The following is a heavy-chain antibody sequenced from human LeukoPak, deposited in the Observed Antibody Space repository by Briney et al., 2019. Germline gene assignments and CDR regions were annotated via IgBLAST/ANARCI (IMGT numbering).Heavy chain of an antibody. CDR2: ITGSSGST. Sequence: GGSLRLSCAASGFTFSNYDMSWVRQAPGSGLEWVSGITGSSGSTYYADSVKGRFTISRDNSKTTLYLQMNSLRAEDTAVYYCAKGNWGERLDWYFDLWGRGTLVTVSS. J-gene: IGHJ2*01. CDR3: AKGNWGERLDWYFDL. CDR1: GFTFSNYD. V-gene: IGHV3-23*01. D-gene: IGHD1-26*01.